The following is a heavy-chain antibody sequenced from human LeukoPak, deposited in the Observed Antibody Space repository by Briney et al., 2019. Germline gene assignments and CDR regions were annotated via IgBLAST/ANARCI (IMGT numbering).Heavy chain of an antibody. CDR1: AYSFTSYC. Sequence: GECLQISCWASAYSFTSYCEGYVRQLPGKDLEWMGIIYPGDSDTRYSPSFQGQVTISADKSISTAYLQWSSLKASDTAMYYCARLRKFWEFKYYLDYWGQGTLVTVSS. D-gene: IGHD3-10*01. V-gene: IGHV5-51*01. CDR3: ARLRKFWEFKYYLDY. CDR2: IYPGDSDT. J-gene: IGHJ4*02.